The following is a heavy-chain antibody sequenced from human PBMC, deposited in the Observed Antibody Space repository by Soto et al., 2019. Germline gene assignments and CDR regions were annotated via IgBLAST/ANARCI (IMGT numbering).Heavy chain of an antibody. CDR1: GFTFSSYA. V-gene: IGHV3-30-3*01. J-gene: IGHJ6*02. Sequence: GGSLRLSCAASGFTFSSYAMHWVRQAPGKGLEWVAVISYDGSNKYYADSVKGRFTISRDNSKNTLYLQMNSLRAEDTAVYYCARDESYYGSGSYYNVWTRWEYGMDVWGQGTTVTVSS. CDR2: ISYDGSNK. CDR3: ARDESYYGSGSYYNVWTRWEYGMDV. D-gene: IGHD3-10*01.